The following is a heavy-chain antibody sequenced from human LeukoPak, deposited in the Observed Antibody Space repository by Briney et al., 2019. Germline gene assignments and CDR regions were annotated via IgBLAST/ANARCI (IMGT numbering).Heavy chain of an antibody. D-gene: IGHD5-18*01. J-gene: IGHJ4*02. V-gene: IGHV3-74*01. Sequence: GGSLRLSCEASGFAFSSYWMHWVRQAPGKGLVWVSRINSGGISTLYADSVKGRFTISRDNAKNTLYLQMNSLRDEDTAVYYCARGGGHNYSPFDSWGQGTLVTVSS. CDR2: INSGGIST. CDR3: ARGGGHNYSPFDS. CDR1: GFAFSSYW.